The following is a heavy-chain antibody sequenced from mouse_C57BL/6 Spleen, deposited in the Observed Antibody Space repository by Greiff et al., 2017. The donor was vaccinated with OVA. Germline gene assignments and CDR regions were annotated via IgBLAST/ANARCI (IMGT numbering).Heavy chain of an antibody. V-gene: IGHV1-52*01. D-gene: IGHD2-3*01. CDR3: AREVYDGYYAWFAY. CDR1: GYTFTSYW. J-gene: IGHJ3*01. Sequence: VQLQQPGAELVRPGSSVKLSCKASGYTFTSYWMHWVKQRPIQGLEWIGNIDPSDSETHYNQKFKDKATLTVDKSSSTAYMQLSSLTSEDSAVYYCAREVYDGYYAWFAYWGQGTLVTVSA. CDR2: IDPSDSET.